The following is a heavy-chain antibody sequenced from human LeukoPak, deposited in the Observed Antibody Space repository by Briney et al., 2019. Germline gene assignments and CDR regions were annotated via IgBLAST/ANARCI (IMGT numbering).Heavy chain of an antibody. Sequence: GRSLRLSCAASGFTFDDYAMHWVRQAPGKGLEWVSGISWNSGSIGYADSVKGRFTISRDNAKNSLYLQMNSLRAEDTALYYCAKDITYYYDSSGYYAFDIWGQGTMVTVSS. CDR1: GFTFDDYA. CDR3: AKDITYYYDSSGYYAFDI. D-gene: IGHD3-22*01. J-gene: IGHJ3*02. CDR2: ISWNSGSI. V-gene: IGHV3-9*01.